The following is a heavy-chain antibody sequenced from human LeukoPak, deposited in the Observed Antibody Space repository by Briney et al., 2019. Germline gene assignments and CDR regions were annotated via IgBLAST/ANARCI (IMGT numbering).Heavy chain of an antibody. CDR3: ARAPLGMVRGVTMDV. CDR2: IYSGSST. Sequence: GGSLRLSCAASGFTVSSNYMSWVRQAPGKGLEWVSVIYSGSSTYYADSVKGRFNISRDISKNTVYLQMNSLRAEDTAVYYCARAPLGMVRGVTMDVWGKGTTVTVSS. V-gene: IGHV3-66*01. CDR1: GFTVSSNY. J-gene: IGHJ6*03. D-gene: IGHD3-10*01.